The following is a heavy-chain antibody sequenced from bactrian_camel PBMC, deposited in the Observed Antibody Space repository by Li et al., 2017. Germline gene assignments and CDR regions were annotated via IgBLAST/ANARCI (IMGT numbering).Heavy chain of an antibody. V-gene: IGHV3S55*01. CDR1: GFTSYSCA. CDR2: ISFDGRA. Sequence: QVQLVESGGGSVQAGGSLRLSCTAPGFTSYSCAIDWYRQAAGKRREWVSTISFDGRALYADSVKGRFTISKDVTKDTVYLQMNSLKPEDTAMYYCEKGSLRGQGTQVTVS. CDR3: EKGSL. D-gene: IGHD5*01. J-gene: IGHJ4*01.